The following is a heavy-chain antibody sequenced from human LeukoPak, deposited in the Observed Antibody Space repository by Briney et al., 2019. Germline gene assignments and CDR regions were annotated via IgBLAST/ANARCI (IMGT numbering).Heavy chain of an antibody. CDR2: VDPEDGET. Sequence: ASVKVSCKASGHTLTEISMHWVRQAPGKGFEWMGGVDPEDGETIYAQKFQGRVTMTDDPSTDTAYVELSSLRSEDTAVYYCVTHFDSSGPDAFDIWGQGPMVTVSS. V-gene: IGHV1-24*01. J-gene: IGHJ3*02. CDR1: GHTLTEIS. CDR3: VTHFDSSGPDAFDI. D-gene: IGHD3-22*01.